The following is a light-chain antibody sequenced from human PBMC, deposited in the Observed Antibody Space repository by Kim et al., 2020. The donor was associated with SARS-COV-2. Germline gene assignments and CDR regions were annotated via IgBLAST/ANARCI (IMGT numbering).Light chain of an antibody. J-gene: IGLJ2*01. Sequence: ASVKLTCTLSSGYSSYAIAWHQQQPEKGPRYLMKLNSDGSHSKGDGIPDRFSGSSSGAERYLTISSLQSEDEADYYCQTWGTGIVVFGGGTQLTVL. V-gene: IGLV4-69*01. CDR1: SGYSSYA. CDR2: LNSDGSH. CDR3: QTWGTGIVV.